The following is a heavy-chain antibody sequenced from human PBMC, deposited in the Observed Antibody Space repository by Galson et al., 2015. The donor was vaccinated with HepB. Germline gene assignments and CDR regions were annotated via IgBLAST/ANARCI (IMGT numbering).Heavy chain of an antibody. CDR2: IYPGDSDT. D-gene: IGHD6-19*01. CDR3: ARSRGTWQWLDYYYYGMDV. Sequence: QSGAEVKKPGESLKISCKGSGYSFTSYWIGWVRQMPGKGLEWMGIIYPGDSDTRYSPSFQGQVTISADKSISTAYLQWSSLKASDTAMYYCARSRGTWQWLDYYYYGMDVWGQGTAVTVSS. CDR1: GYSFTSYW. J-gene: IGHJ6*02. V-gene: IGHV5-51*01.